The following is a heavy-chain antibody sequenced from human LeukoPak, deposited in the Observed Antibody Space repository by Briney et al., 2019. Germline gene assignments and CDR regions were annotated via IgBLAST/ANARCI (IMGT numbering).Heavy chain of an antibody. J-gene: IGHJ4*02. CDR3: AKSVGDIVVVVAATYDY. V-gene: IGHV3-23*01. CDR1: GFTFSSYA. Sequence: GGSLRLSCAASGFTFSSYAMSWVRQAPGKGLEWGSAISGSGGSTYYADSVKGRFTISRDNSKNTLYLQMNSLRAEDTAVYYCAKSVGDIVVVVAATYDYWGQGTLVTVSS. D-gene: IGHD2-15*01. CDR2: ISGSGGST.